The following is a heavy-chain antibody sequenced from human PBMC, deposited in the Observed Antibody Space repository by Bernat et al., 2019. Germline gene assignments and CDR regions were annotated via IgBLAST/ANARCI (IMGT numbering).Heavy chain of an antibody. J-gene: IGHJ4*02. Sequence: EVQLVESGGGLVQPGGSLRLSCAASGFTVSSNYMSWVRQAPGKGLEWVSVIYSGGSTYYADSVKGRFTISRDNSKNTLYLQMNSLRAEDTAVYYCARDGRDGYNNYDYWGQGTLVTVSS. V-gene: IGHV3-66*01. D-gene: IGHD5-24*01. CDR2: IYSGGST. CDR3: ARDGRDGYNNYDY. CDR1: GFTVSSNY.